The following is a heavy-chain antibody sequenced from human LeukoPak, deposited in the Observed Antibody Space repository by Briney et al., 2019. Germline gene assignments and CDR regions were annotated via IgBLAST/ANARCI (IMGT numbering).Heavy chain of an antibody. D-gene: IGHD7-27*01. V-gene: IGHV1-18*01. CDR1: GYTFTSYG. Sequence: GASVKVSCKVSGYTFTSYGITWVRQAPGQGLEWMGWISTYNGDTKYAQKFQGSVTITTDTSTSTVYVDLRSLRPDDTAVYYCARGTGDGLDYWGQGTLVTVSS. J-gene: IGHJ4*02. CDR2: ISTYNGDT. CDR3: ARGTGDGLDY.